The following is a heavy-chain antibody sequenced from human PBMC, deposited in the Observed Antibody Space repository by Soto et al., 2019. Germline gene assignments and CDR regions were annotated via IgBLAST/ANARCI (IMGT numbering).Heavy chain of an antibody. J-gene: IGHJ6*02. CDR3: ATAPHGQYYYGSGSYYYYYGMDV. CDR1: GGTFSSYA. CDR2: IIPIFGTA. Sequence: SVKVSCKASGGTFSSYAISWVRQAPGQGLEWMGGIIPIFGTANYAQKFQGRVTITADKSTSTAYMELSSLRSEDTAVYYCATAPHGQYYYGSGSYYYYYGMDVWGQGTTVTVSS. D-gene: IGHD3-10*01. V-gene: IGHV1-69*06.